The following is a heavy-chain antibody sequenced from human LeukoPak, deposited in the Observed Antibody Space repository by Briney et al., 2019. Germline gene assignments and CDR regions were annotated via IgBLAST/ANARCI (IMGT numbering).Heavy chain of an antibody. Sequence: GGSLRLSCAASGFMFSRLWTQWVRQAPGEGLEWVAMIWHDGSVEEYADSVKGRFTISRDNSQNTLYLQMNSLRDDDTAVYYCAKEGDQFRGYLDAWGKGTTVTVSS. V-gene: IGHV3-33*06. CDR1: GFMFSRLW. CDR3: AKEGDQFRGYLDA. D-gene: IGHD3-16*01. J-gene: IGHJ6*03. CDR2: IWHDGSVE.